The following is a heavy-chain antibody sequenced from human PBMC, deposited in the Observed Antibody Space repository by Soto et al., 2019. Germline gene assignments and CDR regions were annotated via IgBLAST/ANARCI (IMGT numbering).Heavy chain of an antibody. J-gene: IGHJ4*01. CDR1: GFSLANFP. D-gene: IGHD6-19*01. CDR2: ISPRGDNI. Sequence: PGGSLRLFCVGSGFSLANFPMNWVRQTPGKGLEWISYISPRGDNIYYTESVKGRFTISRDNARNSLYLQMNSLRDEDAALYYCAKGLHPIIGWPYYFDSW. V-gene: IGHV3-48*02. CDR3: AKGLHPIIGWPYYFDS.